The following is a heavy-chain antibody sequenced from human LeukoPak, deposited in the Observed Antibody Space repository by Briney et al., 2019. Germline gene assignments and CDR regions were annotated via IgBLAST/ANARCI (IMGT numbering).Heavy chain of an antibody. Sequence: GGSLRLSCAASGFTFYNYAMSWVRQAPGKGLEWVSTISGSGGSAYYADSVKGRFTISRDNSKNTLYLQMNSLRAEDTAVYYCARGPPGLFDYWGQGTLVTVSS. J-gene: IGHJ4*02. D-gene: IGHD3-10*01. V-gene: IGHV3-23*01. CDR1: GFTFYNYA. CDR3: ARGPPGLFDY. CDR2: ISGSGGSA.